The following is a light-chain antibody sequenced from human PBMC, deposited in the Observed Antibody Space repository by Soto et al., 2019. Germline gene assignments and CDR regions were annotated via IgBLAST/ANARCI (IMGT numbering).Light chain of an antibody. CDR2: DAS. V-gene: IGKV3-11*01. Sequence: EIVLTQSPATLSLSPGERATLSCRASQSVSSSLAWYQQKPGLPPRLLIYDASNRAGGIPARFSGSGSGTDFTLTISSLEPEDFAVYYCQQRSDWPAWTFGQGTKVEIK. CDR3: QQRSDWPAWT. CDR1: QSVSSS. J-gene: IGKJ1*01.